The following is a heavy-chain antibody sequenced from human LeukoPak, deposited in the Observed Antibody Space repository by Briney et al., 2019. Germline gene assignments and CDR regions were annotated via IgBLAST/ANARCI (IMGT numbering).Heavy chain of an antibody. CDR2: ISAYNGNT. J-gene: IGHJ6*02. CDR1: GYTFTGYY. CDR3: ARDGDKYCSSKSCYSGYYYYGMDA. V-gene: IGHV1-18*04. Sequence: ASVKVSCKASGYTFTGYYMHWVRQAPGQGLEWMGWISAYNGNTNYAQKLQGRVTMTTDTSTSTAYMELRSLRSDDTAMYYCARDGDKYCSSKSCYSGYYYYGMDAWGQGTTVTVSS. D-gene: IGHD2-2*01.